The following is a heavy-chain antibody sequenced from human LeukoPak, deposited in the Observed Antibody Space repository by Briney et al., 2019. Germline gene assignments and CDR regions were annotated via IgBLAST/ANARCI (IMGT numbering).Heavy chain of an antibody. J-gene: IGHJ4*02. V-gene: IGHV3-30*18. D-gene: IGHD6-19*01. CDR3: AKVGWYGSFLDY. Sequence: GGSLRISCAASGFTFSSYGMHWVRQAPGKGLEWVAVISYDGSNKYYADSVKGRFTISRDNSKNTLYLQMNSLRAEDTAVYYCAKVGWYGSFLDYWGQGTLVTVSS. CDR1: GFTFSSYG. CDR2: ISYDGSNK.